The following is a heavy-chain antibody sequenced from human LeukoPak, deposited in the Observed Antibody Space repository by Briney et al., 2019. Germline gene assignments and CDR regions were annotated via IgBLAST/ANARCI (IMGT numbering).Heavy chain of an antibody. CDR3: ATDRGWLQFDY. Sequence: GGSLRLSCAASGFTFSTYSMNWVRQAPGKGLEWVANIKEDGSEINYIDSVKGRFTISRDNAKNLLYLQMNSLRAEDTAVYYCATDRGWLQFDYWGQGTLVTVSS. J-gene: IGHJ4*02. CDR2: IKEDGSEI. CDR1: GFTFSTYS. D-gene: IGHD5-24*01. V-gene: IGHV3-7*01.